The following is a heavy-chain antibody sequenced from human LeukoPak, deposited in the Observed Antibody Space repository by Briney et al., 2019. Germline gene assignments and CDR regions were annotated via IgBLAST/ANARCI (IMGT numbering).Heavy chain of an antibody. V-gene: IGHV1-18*01. CDR2: ISGYTGNT. Sequence: ASVKVSSKASRYTFTTSGISWVRQAPGQGLEWRGWISGYTGNTNYAQKLQARVTMTTDTPTSTAYMELRSLRSEDTAVYYCARSEGGNLWNYFDYWGQGTLVTVSS. J-gene: IGHJ4*02. CDR3: ARSEGGNLWNYFDY. D-gene: IGHD4-23*01. CDR1: RYTFTTSG.